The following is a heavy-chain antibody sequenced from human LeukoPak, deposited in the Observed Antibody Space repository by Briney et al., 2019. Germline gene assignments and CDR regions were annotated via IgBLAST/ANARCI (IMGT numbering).Heavy chain of an antibody. V-gene: IGHV3-48*04. CDR1: GFTFSTYG. Sequence: GGSLRLSCAASGFTFSTYGMTWVRQAPGKGLEWISYISSSSDSIKYADSVKGRFTSSRDNAKNSLYLQMNSLRAEDTAVYYCTNSRISFSGQADHWVQGTLVTISS. CDR3: TNSRISFSGQADH. CDR2: ISSSSDSI. J-gene: IGHJ4*02. D-gene: IGHD5-12*01.